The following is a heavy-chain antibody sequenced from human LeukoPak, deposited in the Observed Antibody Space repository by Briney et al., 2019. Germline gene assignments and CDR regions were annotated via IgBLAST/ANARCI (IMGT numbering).Heavy chain of an antibody. CDR1: GFTFSSYT. CDR2: IISSSTYI. D-gene: IGHD3-22*01. Sequence: GGSLRLSCAASGFTFSSYTMNWVRQAPGKGLEWVSSIISSSTYIYYADSVKGRFTISRDNAKNSLYLQMNSLRAEDTAVYYCARGQDYYDSSGYYYALDYWGQGTLVTVSS. CDR3: ARGQDYYDSSGYYYALDY. V-gene: IGHV3-21*01. J-gene: IGHJ4*02.